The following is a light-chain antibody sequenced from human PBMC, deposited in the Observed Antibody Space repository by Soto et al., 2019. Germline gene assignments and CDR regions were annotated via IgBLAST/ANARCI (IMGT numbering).Light chain of an antibody. Sequence: EIVLTQSPDTLSLSPGERATLSCRASQSVSSNFFAWYQQKPGQAPRLLIHGVSSRATGTPDRFSGSGSETDFTLTISRLEPEDFAIYYCQQYGASPRTFGQGTKEDIK. J-gene: IGKJ2*01. CDR1: QSVSSNF. V-gene: IGKV3-20*01. CDR3: QQYGASPRT. CDR2: GVS.